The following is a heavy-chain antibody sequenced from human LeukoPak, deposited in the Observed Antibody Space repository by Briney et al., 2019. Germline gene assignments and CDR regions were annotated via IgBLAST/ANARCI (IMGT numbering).Heavy chain of an antibody. V-gene: IGHV4-59*11. CDR1: GGSITTHY. CDR2: IYYSGNT. Sequence: PSESLSLICTVSGGSITTHYWSWIRQPPGKGLEWIGYIYYSGNTNYNPSLKSRVTISVDTSKNQFSLKLSSVTAADTAVYYCARSDGVYSSGWYMDYWGQGTLVPVSS. D-gene: IGHD6-19*01. CDR3: ARSDGVYSSGWYMDY. J-gene: IGHJ4*02.